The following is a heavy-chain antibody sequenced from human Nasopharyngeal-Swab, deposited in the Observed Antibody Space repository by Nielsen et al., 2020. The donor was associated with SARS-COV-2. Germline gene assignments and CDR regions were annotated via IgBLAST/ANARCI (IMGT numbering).Heavy chain of an antibody. Sequence: GGSLRLSCAASGFTFSSYAMSWVRQAPGMGLEWVSAISGSGGSTYYADSVKGRFTISRDNSKNTLYLQMNSLRAEDTAVYYCAKVPLYYYDSSGPRDYWGQGTLVTVSS. D-gene: IGHD3-22*01. J-gene: IGHJ4*02. CDR1: GFTFSSYA. CDR2: ISGSGGST. CDR3: AKVPLYYYDSSGPRDY. V-gene: IGHV3-23*01.